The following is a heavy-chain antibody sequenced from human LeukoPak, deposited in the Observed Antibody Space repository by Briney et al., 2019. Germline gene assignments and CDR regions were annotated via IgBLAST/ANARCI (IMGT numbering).Heavy chain of an antibody. V-gene: IGHV1-2*02. Sequence: GASVKVSCKSPGYTSSDFYIHWVRQPPGQGLEWMGWINPNSGGTDFAQNFQGRVTMTRDTSISTAYMELRGLRTDDTAVYYCARGINWFDPWGQGTRVSVSS. D-gene: IGHD3-10*01. CDR2: INPNSGGT. CDR3: ARGINWFDP. CDR1: GYTSSDFY. J-gene: IGHJ5*02.